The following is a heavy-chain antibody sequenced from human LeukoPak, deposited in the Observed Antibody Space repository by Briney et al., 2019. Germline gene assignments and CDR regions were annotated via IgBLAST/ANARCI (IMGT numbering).Heavy chain of an antibody. D-gene: IGHD6-19*01. CDR3: ATADWRLAGTESDY. J-gene: IGHJ4*02. Sequence: SETLSLTCTVSGGSISSSSYYWGWIRQPPGKGLEWIGSIYYSGSTYYNPSLKSRVTISVDTSKNQFSLKLSSVTAADTAVYYCATADWRLAGTESDYWGQGTLVTVSS. V-gene: IGHV4-39*07. CDR1: GGSISSSSYY. CDR2: IYYSGST.